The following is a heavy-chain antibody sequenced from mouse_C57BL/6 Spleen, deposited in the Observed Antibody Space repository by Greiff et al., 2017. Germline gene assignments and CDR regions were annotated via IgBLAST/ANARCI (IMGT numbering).Heavy chain of an antibody. D-gene: IGHD1-1*01. CDR1: GFNIKDYY. CDR2: IDPEDGDT. CDR3: TNYYGSSPAWFAY. Sequence: EVQLQQSGAELVRPGASVKLSCTASGFNIKDYYMHWVKQRPEQGLEWIGRIDPEDGDTEYAPKFQGKATMTADTSSNTAYLQLSSLTSEDTAVXYCTNYYGSSPAWFAYWGQGTLVTVSA. V-gene: IGHV14-1*01. J-gene: IGHJ3*01.